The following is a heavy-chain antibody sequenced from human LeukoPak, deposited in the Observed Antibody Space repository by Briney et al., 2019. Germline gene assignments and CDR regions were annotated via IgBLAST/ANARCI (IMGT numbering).Heavy chain of an antibody. J-gene: IGHJ4*02. D-gene: IGHD2-15*01. CDR2: IIPIFGTA. CDR3: ARGIVVVAAFDY. Sequence: LVKVSCKASGYSFTSNYIHWVRQAPGQGLEWMGGIIPIFGTANYAQKFQGRVTITADESTSTAYMELSSLRSEDTAVYYCARGIVVVAAFDYWGQGTLVTVSS. CDR1: GYSFTSNY. V-gene: IGHV1-69*13.